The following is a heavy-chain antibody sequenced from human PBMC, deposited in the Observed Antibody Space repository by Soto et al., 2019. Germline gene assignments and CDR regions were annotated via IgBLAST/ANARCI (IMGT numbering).Heavy chain of an antibody. Sequence: EVQLLESGGNLVQPGGSLRLSCAASGFTFSSYAMSWVRQAPGKGLEWVSAMSGSGGSTYYADSVKGRFTISRDNSKNTLYLQMNSLRAEDTALYYCAKEFAGNWNYLGHYYGLDVWGQGTTVTVSS. D-gene: IGHD1-7*01. CDR1: GFTFSSYA. CDR3: AKEFAGNWNYLGHYYGLDV. V-gene: IGHV3-23*01. J-gene: IGHJ6*02. CDR2: MSGSGGST.